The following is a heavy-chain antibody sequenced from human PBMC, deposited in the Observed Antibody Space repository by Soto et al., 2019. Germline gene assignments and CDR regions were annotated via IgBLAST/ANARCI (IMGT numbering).Heavy chain of an antibody. CDR2: ISGSGGST. Sequence: GGSLRLSCAASGFTFSSYAMSWVRQAPGKGLEWVSAISGSGGSTYYADSVKGRFTISRDNSKNTLYLQMNSLRAEDTAVYYCATDPVVPASTRVRPSCFDSWGQETVVPVSS. CDR3: ATDPVVPASTRVRPSCFDS. CDR1: GFTFSSYA. J-gene: IGHJ5*01. V-gene: IGHV3-23*01. D-gene: IGHD3-10*01.